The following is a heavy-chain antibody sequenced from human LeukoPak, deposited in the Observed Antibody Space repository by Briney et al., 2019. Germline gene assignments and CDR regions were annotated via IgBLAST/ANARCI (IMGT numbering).Heavy chain of an antibody. CDR2: IYYSGST. V-gene: IGHV4-59*12. D-gene: IGHD3-10*01. CDR3: ARGQGRITMVRGVRYAY. CDR1: GGSISSYY. Sequence: PSETLSLTCTVSGGSISSYYWSWIRQPPGKGLEWIGYIYYSGSTNYNPSLKSRVTISVDTSKNQFSLKLSSVTAADTAVYYCARGQGRITMVRGVRYAYWGQGTLVTVSS. J-gene: IGHJ4*02.